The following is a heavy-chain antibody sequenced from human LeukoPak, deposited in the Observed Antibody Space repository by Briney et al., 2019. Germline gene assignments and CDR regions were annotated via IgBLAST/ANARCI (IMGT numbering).Heavy chain of an antibody. D-gene: IGHD3-10*01. J-gene: IGHJ4*02. CDR3: ARDRGSYYNFDQ. CDR2: VSSSGFIT. CDR1: GFLFSNYE. V-gene: IGHV3-48*03. Sequence: GGSLRLSCAASGFLFSNYEMNWVRQAPGKGLEWVAYVSSSGFITYYADSVKGRFTISRDNANSSLYLQMNTLRADDTAIYYCARDRGSYYNFDQWGQGTLVTVSS.